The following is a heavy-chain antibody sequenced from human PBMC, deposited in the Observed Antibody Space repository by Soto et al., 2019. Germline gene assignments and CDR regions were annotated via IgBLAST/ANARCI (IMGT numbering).Heavy chain of an antibody. CDR1: GGSFKSGSYS. CDR2: VYHTGRT. J-gene: IGHJ4*02. D-gene: IGHD3-3*01. Sequence: QVKLQESGPGLVKPSETLSLTCTVSGGSFKSGSYSWSWIRQPPGKGLEWIGYVYHTGRTSYNPSLKSRVSISMDTSMNQFSLNLDSVTAADTAVYFCASDFAYFDSCGQGTLVTVSS. V-gene: IGHV4-61*01. CDR3: ASDFAYFDS.